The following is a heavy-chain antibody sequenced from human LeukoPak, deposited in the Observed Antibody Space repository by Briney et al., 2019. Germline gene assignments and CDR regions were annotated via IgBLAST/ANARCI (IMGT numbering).Heavy chain of an antibody. CDR1: GFTFSNYG. CDR2: IQYEGKNK. D-gene: IGHD2-15*01. Sequence: GGSLRLSCVASGFTFSNYGMHWVRQAPGKGLEWVAFIQYEGKNKDHAEAVKGRFTISSDNSKNTLFLQMNNLTAEDTALYYCAKGYWVLRKGFDSWGQGTLVTVSS. J-gene: IGHJ4*02. V-gene: IGHV3-30*02. CDR3: AKGYWVLRKGFDS.